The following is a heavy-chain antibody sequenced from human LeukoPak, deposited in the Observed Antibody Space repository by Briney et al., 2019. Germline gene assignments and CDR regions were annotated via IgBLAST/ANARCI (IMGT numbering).Heavy chain of an antibody. V-gene: IGHV3-23*01. D-gene: IGHD3-10*01. Sequence: GGPLRLSCAASGFTFSSYAMSWVRQAPGKGLEWVSAISGSGGSTYYADSVKGRFTISRDNSKNTLYLQMNSLRAEDTAVYYCANSMVRGVTQYFQHWGQGTLVTVSS. J-gene: IGHJ1*01. CDR3: ANSMVRGVTQYFQH. CDR2: ISGSGGST. CDR1: GFTFSSYA.